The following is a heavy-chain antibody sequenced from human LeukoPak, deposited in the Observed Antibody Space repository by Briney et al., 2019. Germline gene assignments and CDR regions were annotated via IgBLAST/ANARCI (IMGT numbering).Heavy chain of an antibody. CDR1: GYTFTSYY. V-gene: IGHV1-46*01. J-gene: IGHJ6*02. CDR3: ARDYHYCSSTSCYTRYYYYGMDV. CDR2: INPSGGST. Sequence: ASVKVSCKASGYTFTSYYMHWVRQAPGQGLEWMGIINPSGGSTSYAQKFQGRVTMTRDTSTSTVYMELSSLRSEDTAVYYCARDYHYCSSTSCYTRYYYYGMDVWGHGTTVTVSS. D-gene: IGHD2-2*02.